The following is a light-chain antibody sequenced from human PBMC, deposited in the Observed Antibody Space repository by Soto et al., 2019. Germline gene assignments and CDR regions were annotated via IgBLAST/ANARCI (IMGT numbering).Light chain of an antibody. CDR1: SSDVGGYNF. CDR2: EVS. Sequence: QSALTQPPSASGSPGQSVTISCTGTSSDVGGYNFVSWYQQHPGKAPKLMMYEVSERPSGVPDRFSGSKSGNTASLTVSGLEAEDEADYYFSSYAGSNIVVVCGGTKLAVL. CDR3: SSYAGSNIVV. V-gene: IGLV2-8*01. J-gene: IGLJ2*01.